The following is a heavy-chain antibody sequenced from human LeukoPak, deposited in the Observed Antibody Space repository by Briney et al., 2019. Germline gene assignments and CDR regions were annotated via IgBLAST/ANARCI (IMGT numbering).Heavy chain of an antibody. V-gene: IGHV3-74*01. CDR1: GFTFSNYW. Sequence: GGSLRLSCAASGFTFSNYWMHWVRQAPGKGLVWVSRINSDESTTNYADSVKGRFTISRDNAKNTLFLQMNSLRAEDTAVYYCAREVGPIDYWGQGTLVTVSS. CDR2: INSDESTT. J-gene: IGHJ4*02. D-gene: IGHD1-26*01. CDR3: AREVGPIDY.